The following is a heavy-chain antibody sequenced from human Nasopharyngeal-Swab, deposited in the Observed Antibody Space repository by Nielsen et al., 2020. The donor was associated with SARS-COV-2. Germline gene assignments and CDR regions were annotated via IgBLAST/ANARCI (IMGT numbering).Heavy chain of an antibody. D-gene: IGHD6-6*01. V-gene: IGHV3-30*18. CDR1: GFTFSSYG. CDR2: ISYDGSNK. Sequence: GRSLKISCAASGFTFSSYGMHWVRQAPGKGLEWVAVISYDGSNKYYADSVKGRFTISRDNSKNTLYLQMNSLRAEDTAVYYCAKDAYSSSSGLPYYYYYMDVWGKGTTVTVSS. J-gene: IGHJ6*03. CDR3: AKDAYSSSSGLPYYYYYMDV.